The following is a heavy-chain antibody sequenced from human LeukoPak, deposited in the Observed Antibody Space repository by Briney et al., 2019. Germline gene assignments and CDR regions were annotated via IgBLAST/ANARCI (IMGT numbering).Heavy chain of an antibody. Sequence: SETLSLTCAVYGGSFSGYYWSWIRQPPGKGLEWIGEINHSGSTNYNPSLKSRVTISVDTSKNQFSLKLSFVTAADTAVYYCARGSLFIAYWGQGTLVTVSS. V-gene: IGHV4-34*01. CDR1: GGSFSGYY. CDR3: ARGSLFIAY. J-gene: IGHJ4*02. D-gene: IGHD3-16*02. CDR2: INHSGST.